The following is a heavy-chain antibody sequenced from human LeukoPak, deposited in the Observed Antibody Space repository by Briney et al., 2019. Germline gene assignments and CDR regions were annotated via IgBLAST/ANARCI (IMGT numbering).Heavy chain of an antibody. CDR1: GGSISSSTYY. J-gene: IGHJ4*01. D-gene: IGHD5-12*01. V-gene: IGHV4-39*01. Sequence: SETLSLTCTVSGGSISSSTYYWGWFRQPPGKGLEWIGSIYYSGSTFYNPSLKSRVTISVDTSKNQFSLRLSSVTAADTAVYYCARRAIVATIDYWGHGTLVTVSS. CDR3: ARRAIVATIDY. CDR2: IYYSGST.